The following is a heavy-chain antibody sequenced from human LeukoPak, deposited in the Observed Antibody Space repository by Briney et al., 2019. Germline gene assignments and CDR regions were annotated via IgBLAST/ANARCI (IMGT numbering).Heavy chain of an antibody. CDR2: IYTSGST. CDR1: GGSISSYY. J-gene: IGHJ6*02. D-gene: IGHD3-3*01. Sequence: SETLSLTCTVSGGSISSYYWSWIRQPAGKGLEWIGRIYTSGSTNYNPSLKSRVTISVDTSKNQFSLKLSSVTAADTAVYYCARGTYDFWSGYPGGYYYYGMDVWGQGTTVTASS. V-gene: IGHV4-4*07. CDR3: ARGTYDFWSGYPGGYYYYGMDV.